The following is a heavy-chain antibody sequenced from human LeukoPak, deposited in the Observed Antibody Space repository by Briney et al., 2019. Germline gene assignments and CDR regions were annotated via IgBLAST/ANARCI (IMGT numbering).Heavy chain of an antibody. Sequence: SETLSLTCTVSGGSISSYYWSWIRQPPGKGLEWIGYIYYSGSTNYNPSLKSRVTISVDTSKNQFSLKLSSVTAADTAVYYCSGGGDGAYYYMDVWGKGTTVSVSS. V-gene: IGHV4-59*08. CDR1: GGSISSYY. CDR2: IYYSGST. CDR3: SGGGDGAYYYMDV. D-gene: IGHD3-16*01. J-gene: IGHJ6*03.